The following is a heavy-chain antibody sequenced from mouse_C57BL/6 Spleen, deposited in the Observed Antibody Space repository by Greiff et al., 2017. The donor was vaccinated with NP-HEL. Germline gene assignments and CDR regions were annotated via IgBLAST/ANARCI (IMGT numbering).Heavy chain of an antibody. J-gene: IGHJ3*01. CDR3: ARGDDYPAY. Sequence: QVQLQQSGPELVKPGASVKISCKASGYAFSSSWMNWVKQRPGKGLEWIGRIYPGDGDTNYNGKFKGKATLTADKSSSTAYMQLSSLTSEDSAVYFCARGDDYPAYWGQGTLVTVSA. CDR2: IYPGDGDT. CDR1: GYAFSSSW. V-gene: IGHV1-82*01. D-gene: IGHD2-4*01.